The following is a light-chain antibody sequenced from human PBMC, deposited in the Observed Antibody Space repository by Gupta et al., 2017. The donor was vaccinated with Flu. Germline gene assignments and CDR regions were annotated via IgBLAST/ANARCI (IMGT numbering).Light chain of an antibody. V-gene: IGLV6-57*01. J-gene: IGLJ3*02. CDR2: EDK. CDR3: QSFDDSGPAWV. CDR1: SGDIDDSY. Sequence: SCSRNSGDIDDSYVQWFQLRPGSSPTTLVFEDKERPSGVPDRFSGSIDRSSNSASLTISNLQPEDEADYYCQSFDDSGPAWVFGGGTKLTVL.